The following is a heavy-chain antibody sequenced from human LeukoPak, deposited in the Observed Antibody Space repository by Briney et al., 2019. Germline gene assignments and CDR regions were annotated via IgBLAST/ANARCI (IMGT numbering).Heavy chain of an antibody. CDR3: ARLPAVADYYYYYYMDV. Sequence: APVKVSCKASGYTFTSYGISWVRQAPGQGVEWMGWISAYNGNTNYAQKLQGRVTMTTDTSTSTAYMELRSLRSDDTAVYYCARLPAVADYYYYYYMDVWGKGTTVTVSS. D-gene: IGHD6-19*01. J-gene: IGHJ6*03. V-gene: IGHV1-18*01. CDR1: GYTFTSYG. CDR2: ISAYNGNT.